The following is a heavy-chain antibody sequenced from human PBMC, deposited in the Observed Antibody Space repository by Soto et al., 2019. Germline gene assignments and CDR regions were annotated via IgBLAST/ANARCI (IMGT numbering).Heavy chain of an antibody. CDR1: GGTFSSYA. CDR3: ARSIDYYGSGSYYPYYYHGMDV. Sequence: GASVKVSCKASGGTFSSYAISWVRQAPGQGLEWMGGIIPIFGTANYAQKFQGRVTITADKSTSTAYMELSSLRSEDTAVYYCARSIDYYGSGSYYPYYYHGMDVWDQGTTVTVSS. CDR2: IIPIFGTA. D-gene: IGHD3-10*01. J-gene: IGHJ6*02. V-gene: IGHV1-69*06.